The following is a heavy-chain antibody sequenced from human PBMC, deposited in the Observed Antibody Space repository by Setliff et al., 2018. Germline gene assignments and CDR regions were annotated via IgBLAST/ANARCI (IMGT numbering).Heavy chain of an antibody. Sequence: ASVKVSCKATGYTLSRHYMHWVRQAPGQGLEWMGIINTGGGSASIVDQFQGRVTMTSDTSTSTVYMEFTGLTSEDTAVYYCARAGVAAADRKGLLEYWGQGTLVTVSS. CDR1: GYTLSRHY. D-gene: IGHD6-13*01. V-gene: IGHV1-46*01. CDR2: INTGGGSA. J-gene: IGHJ4*02. CDR3: ARAGVAAADRKGLLEY.